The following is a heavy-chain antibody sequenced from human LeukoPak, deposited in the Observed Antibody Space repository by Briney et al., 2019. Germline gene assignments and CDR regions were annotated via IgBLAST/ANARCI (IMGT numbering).Heavy chain of an antibody. D-gene: IGHD4-17*01. CDR3: ARDLPDYGDYLKEYYFDY. CDR1: GFTFSSYW. CDR2: IKQDGSDK. Sequence: GGSLRLSCAASGFTFSSYWMSWVRQAPGKGLEWVANIKQDGSDKYYVDSVKGRFTISRDNAKNSLYLQMNSLRAEDTAVYYCARDLPDYGDYLKEYYFDYWGQGTLVTVSS. V-gene: IGHV3-7*01. J-gene: IGHJ4*02.